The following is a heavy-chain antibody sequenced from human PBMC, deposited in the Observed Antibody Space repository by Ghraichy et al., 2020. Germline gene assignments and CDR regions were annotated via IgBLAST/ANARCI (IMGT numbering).Heavy chain of an antibody. Sequence: GGSLRLSCAASGFTFSSYSMNWVRQAPGKGLEWVSSISSSSSYIYYADSVKGRFTISRDNAKNSLYLQMNSLRAEDTAVYYCATSVVTAFDYWGQEPWSPSPQ. CDR1: GFTFSSYS. CDR3: ATSVVTAFDY. J-gene: IGHJ4*01. V-gene: IGHV3-21*01. CDR2: ISSSSSYI. D-gene: IGHD2-21*02.